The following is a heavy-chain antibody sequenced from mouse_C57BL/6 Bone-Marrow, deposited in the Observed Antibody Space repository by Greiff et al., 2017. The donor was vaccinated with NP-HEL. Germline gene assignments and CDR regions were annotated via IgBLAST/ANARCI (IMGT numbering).Heavy chain of an antibody. Sequence: EVQLQQSGTVLARPGASVKMSCKTSGYTFTSYWMHWVKQRPGQGLEWIGAIYPGNSDTSYNQKFKGKAKLTAVTSASTAYMGLRSLTNEDSAVYYCTRGGMITSWFAYWGQGTLVTVSA. J-gene: IGHJ3*01. V-gene: IGHV1-5*01. CDR1: GYTFTSYW. CDR2: IYPGNSDT. CDR3: TRGGMITSWFAY. D-gene: IGHD2-4*01.